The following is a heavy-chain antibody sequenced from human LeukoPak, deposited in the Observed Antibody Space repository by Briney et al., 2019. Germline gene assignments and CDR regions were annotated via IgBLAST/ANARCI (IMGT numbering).Heavy chain of an antibody. Sequence: SETLSLTCTVSGYSISSDYYWGWIRQPPGKGLEWIGSIYHSGSTYYNPSLKSRVTISVDTSKNQFSLKLSSVTAADTAVYYCARDVRSTLNWFDPWGQGTLVTVSS. V-gene: IGHV4-38-2*02. D-gene: IGHD4-17*01. J-gene: IGHJ5*02. CDR3: ARDVRSTLNWFDP. CDR2: IYHSGST. CDR1: GYSISSDYY.